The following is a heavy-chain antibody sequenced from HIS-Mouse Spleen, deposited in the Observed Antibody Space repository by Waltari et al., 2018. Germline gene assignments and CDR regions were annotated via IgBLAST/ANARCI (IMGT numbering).Heavy chain of an antibody. V-gene: IGHV4-34*01. D-gene: IGHD6-13*01. Sequence: QVQLQQWGAGLLKPSETLSLTCAVYGGSFSGYYWSWIRQPPGKGLEWIGEINPSGSTNSNPSLKSRVTISVDTSKNQFSLKLSSVTAADTAVYYCARVNSSFDYWGQGTLVTVSS. CDR2: INPSGST. CDR3: ARVNSSFDY. CDR1: GGSFSGYY. J-gene: IGHJ4*02.